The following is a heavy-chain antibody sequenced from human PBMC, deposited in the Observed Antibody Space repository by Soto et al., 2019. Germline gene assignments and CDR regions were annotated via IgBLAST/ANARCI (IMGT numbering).Heavy chain of an antibody. CDR1: GFTFSSST. CDR3: AKETYYYYGMDV. CDR2: IIDSGGYT. V-gene: IGHV3-23*01. Sequence: GGSLRLSCAASGFTFSSSTMSWVRQAPGKGLGWVSAIIDSGGYTYYADSVKGRFTISRDNSNNTLYRRMNSLRAEDTGLYYCAKETYYYYGMDVWGQGTTVTVSS. J-gene: IGHJ6*02.